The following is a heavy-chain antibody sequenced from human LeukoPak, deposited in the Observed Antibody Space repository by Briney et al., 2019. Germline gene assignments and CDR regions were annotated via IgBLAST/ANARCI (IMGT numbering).Heavy chain of an antibody. CDR2: IKEDGSEK. Sequence: PGGSLRLSCAASGFTFSSYWMSWVRQAPGKGLEWVANIKEDGSEKYYVDSVKGRITISRDNAKNSLYLQMNSLRAEDTAVYYCARIVIAVPGRDWVDPWGQGTLVTVSS. J-gene: IGHJ5*02. CDR1: GFTFSSYW. CDR3: ARIVIAVPGRDWVDP. D-gene: IGHD6-19*01. V-gene: IGHV3-7*04.